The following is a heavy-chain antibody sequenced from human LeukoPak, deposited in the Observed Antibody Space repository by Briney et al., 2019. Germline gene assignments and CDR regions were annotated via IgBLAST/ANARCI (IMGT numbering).Heavy chain of an antibody. Sequence: GGSLRLSCVASGITFSSYNMKWVRQAPGKGLEWVSAISGSGGSTYYADSVKGRFTISRDNSKNTLYLQMNSLRAEDTAVYYCAKGVAAAASAEYFQHWGQGTLVTVSS. J-gene: IGHJ1*01. CDR3: AKGVAAAASAEYFQH. V-gene: IGHV3-23*01. CDR1: GITFSSYN. CDR2: ISGSGGST. D-gene: IGHD6-13*01.